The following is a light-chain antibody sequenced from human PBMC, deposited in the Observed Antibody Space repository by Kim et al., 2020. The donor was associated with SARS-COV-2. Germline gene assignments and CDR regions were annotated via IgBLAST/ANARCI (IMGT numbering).Light chain of an antibody. Sequence: DIQMTQSPSTLSASVGDRVTITCRASQSISSWLAWYQQKPGKAPDLLIYKASTLQTGVPSRFSGSGFGTEFSLTISSLQPDDVAIYYCQQYDSYPFTFGGGTKVDIK. V-gene: IGKV1-5*03. CDR1: QSISSW. J-gene: IGKJ4*01. CDR2: KAS. CDR3: QQYDSYPFT.